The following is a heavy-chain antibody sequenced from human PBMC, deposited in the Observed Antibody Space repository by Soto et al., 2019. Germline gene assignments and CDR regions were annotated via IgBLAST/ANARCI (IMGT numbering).Heavy chain of an antibody. CDR1: GGSISSYY. Sequence: TSETLSLTCTVSGGSISSYYWSWIRQPPGKGLEWIGYIYYGGSTNYNPSLKSRVTISVDTSKNQFSLKLSSVTAADTAVYYCARSTPIVVVPAANLGAFDYWGQGTLVTVSS. CDR3: ARSTPIVVVPAANLGAFDY. D-gene: IGHD2-2*01. V-gene: IGHV4-59*01. J-gene: IGHJ4*02. CDR2: IYYGGST.